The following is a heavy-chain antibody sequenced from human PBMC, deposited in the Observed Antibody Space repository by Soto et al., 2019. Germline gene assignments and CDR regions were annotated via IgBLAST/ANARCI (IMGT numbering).Heavy chain of an antibody. J-gene: IGHJ4*02. CDR1: GFSLRNGGVG. CDR2: VFSNDEK. CDR3: AREWSDSFDF. V-gene: IGHV2-26*01. Sequence: QVTLKESGPVLVKPTETLTLTCTVSGFSLRNGGVGVSWIRQPPGKALEWLAHVFSNDEKAYSRSLRTRLTISKDTSKGQVVLTMTNMDPVDTGTYYCAREWSDSFDFWGQGTLVTVSS. D-gene: IGHD2-8*01.